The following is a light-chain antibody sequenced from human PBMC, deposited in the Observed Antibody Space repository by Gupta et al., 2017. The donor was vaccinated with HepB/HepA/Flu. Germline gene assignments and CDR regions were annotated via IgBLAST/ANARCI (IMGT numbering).Light chain of an antibody. Sequence: QPVLPHPPSVSAAPGQKVTISCSGSSSNIGNNYVSWYQQLPGTAPKLLIYENNKRPSGIPDRCAGSKSGTSATLGITGLQTGDEADYYCGTWDSSLSGVFGTGTKVTVL. CDR1: SSNIGNNY. CDR3: GTWDSSLSGV. V-gene: IGLV1-51*02. CDR2: ENN. J-gene: IGLJ1*01.